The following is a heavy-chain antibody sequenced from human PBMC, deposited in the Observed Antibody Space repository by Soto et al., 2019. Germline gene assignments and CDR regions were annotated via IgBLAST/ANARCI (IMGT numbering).Heavy chain of an antibody. D-gene: IGHD3-3*01. Sequence: PGGSLRLSCAASGFTFSSYGMHWVRQAPGKGLEWVAVISYDGSNKYYADSVKGRFTISRDNSKNTLYLQMNSLRAEDTAVYYCAKERLRFWSAGYGMDVWGQGTTVTVSS. CDR1: GFTFSSYG. V-gene: IGHV3-30*18. CDR2: ISYDGSNK. CDR3: AKERLRFWSAGYGMDV. J-gene: IGHJ6*02.